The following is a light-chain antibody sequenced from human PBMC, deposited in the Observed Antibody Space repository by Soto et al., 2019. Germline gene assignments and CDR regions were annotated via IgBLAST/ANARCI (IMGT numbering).Light chain of an antibody. J-gene: IGKJ5*01. CDR2: DAS. CDR3: QQYYRSSIT. CDR1: QSLNNY. V-gene: IGKV1-5*01. Sequence: DIQMTQSPSILSASGGDSVTITCRASQSLNNYLAWYQQKPGKAPKLLIYDASTLERGVPSRFSGTGSGTEFTLTISSLQPDDFATYYCQQYYRSSITFGQGTRLE.